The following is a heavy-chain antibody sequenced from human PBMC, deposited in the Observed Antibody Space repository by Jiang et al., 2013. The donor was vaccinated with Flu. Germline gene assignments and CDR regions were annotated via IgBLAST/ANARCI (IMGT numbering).Heavy chain of an antibody. V-gene: IGHV4-39*01. Sequence: GPGLVKPSETLSLTCTVSGGSISSSNYYWGWIRQPPGKGLEWIGSIFYSGSTYYNPSLESRVTISVDTSKNQFSLKLNSVTAADSAVYYCAGRITAVFKYNWFDPWGQGTLVTV. CDR2: IFYSGST. D-gene: IGHD6-25*01. J-gene: IGHJ5*02. CDR3: AGRITAVFKYNWFDP. CDR1: GGSISSSNYY.